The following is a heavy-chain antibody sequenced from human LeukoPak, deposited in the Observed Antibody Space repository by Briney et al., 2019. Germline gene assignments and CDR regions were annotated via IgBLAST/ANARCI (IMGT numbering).Heavy chain of an antibody. CDR2: IYCDDDK. CDR1: GFSPSTSGVA. CDR3: AHRLGGSGWDTSHFDY. J-gene: IGHJ4*02. V-gene: IGHV2-5*02. D-gene: IGHD6-25*01. Sequence: SGPTLVKPTQTLTLTCTFSGFSPSTSGVAVGCIRQPPGKALEWLAIIYCDDDKRYTPSLKSRLTITKDTSRNQVVLTMTNMDPVDTATYYCAHRLGGSGWDTSHFDYWGQGTLVTVAS.